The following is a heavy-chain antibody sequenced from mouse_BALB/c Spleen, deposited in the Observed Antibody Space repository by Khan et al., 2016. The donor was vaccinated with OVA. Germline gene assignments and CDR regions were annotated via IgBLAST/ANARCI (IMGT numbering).Heavy chain of an antibody. Sequence: QVQLKQSGPELVRPGVSVKISCKGSGYTFTDYAMYWVKQSHAKSLEWIGLISTYSGSTNYNQKFKGKVTMTVDKSSSAAYMELARLTSEDSAMSYCARPAYDGYYDYWGQGTALTVSS. CDR2: ISTYSGST. V-gene: IGHV1S137*01. CDR3: ARPAYDGYYDY. J-gene: IGHJ2*01. CDR1: GYTFTDYA. D-gene: IGHD2-3*01.